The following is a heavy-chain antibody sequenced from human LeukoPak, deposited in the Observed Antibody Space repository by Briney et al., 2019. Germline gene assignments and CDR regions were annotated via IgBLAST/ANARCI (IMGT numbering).Heavy chain of an antibody. Sequence: PGGSLRLSCAASGFTFDDYAMHWVRQTPGKGLEWVSGISWNSGSIGYADSVKGRFTISRDNAKNSLYLQMNSLRAEDTALYYCAKVFKYDSSGFDAFDIWGQGTMVTVSS. CDR2: ISWNSGSI. CDR3: AKVFKYDSSGFDAFDI. CDR1: GFTFDDYA. V-gene: IGHV3-9*01. D-gene: IGHD3-22*01. J-gene: IGHJ3*02.